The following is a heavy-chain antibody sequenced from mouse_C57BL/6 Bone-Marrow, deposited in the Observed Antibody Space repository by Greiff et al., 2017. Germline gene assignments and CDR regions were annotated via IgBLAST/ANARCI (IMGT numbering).Heavy chain of an antibody. D-gene: IGHD3-1*01. CDR1: GFNIKDDY. Sequence: VQLKQSGAELVRPGASVKLSCTASGFNIKDDYMHWVKQRPEQGLEWIGWIDPENGDTEYASKFQGKATITADTSSNTAYLQLSSLTSEDTAVYYCTTPLGLAWFAYWGQGTLVTVSA. V-gene: IGHV14-4*01. J-gene: IGHJ3*01. CDR3: TTPLGLAWFAY. CDR2: IDPENGDT.